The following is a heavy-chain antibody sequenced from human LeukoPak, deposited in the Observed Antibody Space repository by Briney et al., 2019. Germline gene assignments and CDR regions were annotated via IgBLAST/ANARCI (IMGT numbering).Heavy chain of an antibody. V-gene: IGHV4-38-2*02. CDR1: GYSISSGYY. CDR2: IYHSGST. D-gene: IGHD4-17*01. J-gene: IGHJ4*02. CDR3: ASTTVRTGY. Sequence: SETLSLTCTVSGYSISSGYYWGWIRQSPGKGLEWIGSIYHSGSTYYNPSLKSRVTISLDTSKNQFSLKLSSVTAADTAVYYCASTTVRTGYWGQGTLVTVSS.